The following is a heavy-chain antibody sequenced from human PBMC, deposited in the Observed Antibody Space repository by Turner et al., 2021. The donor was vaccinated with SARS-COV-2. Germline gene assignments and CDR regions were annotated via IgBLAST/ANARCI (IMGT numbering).Heavy chain of an antibody. CDR1: GFSFSSYW. D-gene: IGHD2-2*02. Sequence: VQLVGSGGGLVQPGGSLWLSCAASGFSFSSYWMYWVRQAPGKGLVAVSRINSDGSSTSYADSVKGRFTISRDNAKNTVYLQMNSLRAVDSVVYYCVRAGSSGYQLLYREMSYYYYYMDVWGKGTTVIVSS. J-gene: IGHJ6*03. CDR2: INSDGSST. V-gene: IGHV3-74*01. CDR3: VRAGSSGYQLLYREMSYYYYYMDV.